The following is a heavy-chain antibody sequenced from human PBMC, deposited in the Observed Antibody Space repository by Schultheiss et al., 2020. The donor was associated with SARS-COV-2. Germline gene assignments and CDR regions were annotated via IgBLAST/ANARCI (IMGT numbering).Heavy chain of an antibody. CDR2: IYYSGST. Sequence: SETLSLTCTVSGGSISSYYWSWIRQPPGKGLEWIGYIYYSGSTNYNPSLKSRVTISVDTSKNQFSLKLSSVTAADTAVYYCARNGRIAAAGGYWFDPWGQGTLVTVS. J-gene: IGHJ5*02. V-gene: IGHV4-59*12. CDR1: GGSISSYY. CDR3: ARNGRIAAAGGYWFDP. D-gene: IGHD6-13*01.